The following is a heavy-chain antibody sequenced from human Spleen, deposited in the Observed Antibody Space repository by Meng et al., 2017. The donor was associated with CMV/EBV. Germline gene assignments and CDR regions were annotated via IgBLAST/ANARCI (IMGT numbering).Heavy chain of an antibody. J-gene: IGHJ4*02. V-gene: IGHV1-69*05. CDR1: GGTCSSYA. Sequence: KAEGGTCSSYASRGGRQAPGKGSEGRGGSITIVGTANDAQKCKGRVTITTDESTSTAYMELSSLRSEDTAVYYCAREALQYPTYFDYWGQGTLVTVSS. CDR3: AREALQYPTYFDY. CDR2: SITIVGTA. D-gene: IGHD4-11*01.